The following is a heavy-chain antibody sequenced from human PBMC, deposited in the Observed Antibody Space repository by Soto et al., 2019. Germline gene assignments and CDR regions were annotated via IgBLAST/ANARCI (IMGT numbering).Heavy chain of an antibody. CDR3: ARLRLAQTYSTSGGYFDL. D-gene: IGHD6-6*01. CDR1: GYTFTSYG. CDR2: ISAYNGNT. V-gene: IGHV1-18*04. Sequence: QVQLVQSGAEVKKPGASVKVSCKASGYTFTSYGISWVRQAPGQGLEWMGWISAYNGNTNHAQKLQGRVTMTTDTSTSTAYMELRSLRSDDTAVYYCARLRLAQTYSTSGGYFDLWGRGTLVTVSS. J-gene: IGHJ2*01.